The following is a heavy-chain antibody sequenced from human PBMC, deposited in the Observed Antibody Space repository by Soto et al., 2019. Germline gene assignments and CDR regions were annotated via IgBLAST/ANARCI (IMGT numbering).Heavy chain of an antibody. J-gene: IGHJ6*04. CDR2: ISSSSSYI. CDR3: ARAVRITLFGVVIMSGMDV. CDR1: GFTFSSYS. D-gene: IGHD3-3*01. Sequence: GGSLRLSCAASGFTFSSYSMNWVRQAPGKGLEWVSSISSSSSYIYYADSVKGRFTISRDNAKNSLYLQMNSLRAEDTAVYYCARAVRITLFGVVIMSGMDVRRKGTTVTVSS. V-gene: IGHV3-21*01.